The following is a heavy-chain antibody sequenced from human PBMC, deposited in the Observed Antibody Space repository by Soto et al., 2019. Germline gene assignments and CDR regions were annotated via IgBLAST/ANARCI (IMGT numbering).Heavy chain of an antibody. CDR2: ISGSGGST. CDR3: ANHFPHFTCSSTGCPNDY. D-gene: IGHD2-2*01. J-gene: IGHJ4*01. CDR1: GFTFSSYA. V-gene: IGHV3-23*01. Sequence: EVQLLESGGGLVQPGGSLRLSCAASGFTFSSYAMSWVRQAPGKGLEWVSAISGSGGSTYYADSVKGRFTISRDNSKNTLYLQMNSLRAEDTAIYYCANHFPHFTCSSTGCPNDYWGQGTLVTVSS.